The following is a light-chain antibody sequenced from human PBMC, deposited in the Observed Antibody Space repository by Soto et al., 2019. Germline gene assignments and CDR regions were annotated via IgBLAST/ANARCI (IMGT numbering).Light chain of an antibody. J-gene: IGKJ1*01. V-gene: IGKV3-20*01. CDR2: GAS. CDR1: QSISSSY. Sequence: EIVLTQSPGTLSLSPGERTTLSCRASQSISSSYLAWYQQKPGQAPRLLVYGASSRATGIPDRFSGSGSGTDFTLTISRLEPEDFALYYCQHYSSTFWTVGQGIKEEIK. CDR3: QHYSSTFWT.